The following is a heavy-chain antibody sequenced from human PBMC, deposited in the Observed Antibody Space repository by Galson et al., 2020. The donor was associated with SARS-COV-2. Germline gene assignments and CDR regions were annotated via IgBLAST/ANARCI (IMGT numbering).Heavy chain of an antibody. CDR2: IWFDGSRK. CDR1: GLTFRNYG. J-gene: IGHJ4*02. D-gene: IGHD2-21*01. V-gene: IGHV3-33*03. Sequence: GGSLRLSCAVSGLTFRNYGFHWIRQAQGKGLEWVPVIWFDGSRKFYADSVKGRFTFSRDDSKNTVYLQMNSLRVDDTAVYYCATDWAPAPPWPSYFGHWGQGTPVIVST. CDR3: ATDWAPAPPWPSYFGH.